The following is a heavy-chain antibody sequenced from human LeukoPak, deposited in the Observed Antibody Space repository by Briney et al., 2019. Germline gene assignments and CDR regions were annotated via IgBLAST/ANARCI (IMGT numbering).Heavy chain of an antibody. Sequence: ASVKVSCKASGYTFTSCDINWVRQATGQGLEWMGWMNPNSGSTGYAQKFQGRVTMTRNTSISTAYMELSSLRSEDTAVYYCARGDSSGYPFDYWGQGTLVTVSS. J-gene: IGHJ4*02. V-gene: IGHV1-8*01. D-gene: IGHD3-22*01. CDR2: MNPNSGST. CDR3: ARGDSSGYPFDY. CDR1: GYTFTSCD.